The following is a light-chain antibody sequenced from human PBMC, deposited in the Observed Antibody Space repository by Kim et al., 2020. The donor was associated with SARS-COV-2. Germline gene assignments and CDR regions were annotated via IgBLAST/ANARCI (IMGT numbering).Light chain of an antibody. V-gene: IGLV1-51*01. CDR3: GTWDTTLRAV. CDR1: SSNIGNNY. CDR2: DND. J-gene: IGLJ3*02. Sequence: QSVLTQPPSVSAAPRQKVTISCSGSSSNIGNNYVSWYQQLPGTAPKLLFYDNDKLPSGIPDRFSGSKSGTSATLEITGLQTGDEADYYCGTWDTTLRAVFGGGTQLTVL.